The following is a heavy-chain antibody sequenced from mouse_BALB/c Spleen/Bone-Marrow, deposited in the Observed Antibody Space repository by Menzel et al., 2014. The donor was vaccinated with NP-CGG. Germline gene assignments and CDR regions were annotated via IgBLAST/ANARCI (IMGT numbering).Heavy chain of an antibody. CDR3: ASYRYGWYFDV. Sequence: VQLKESGAELVKPGASVKLSCTASGFNIKDTYMHWVKQRPEQGLEWIGRIDPANGNTKYDPKFQGKATITADTSSNTAYLQLSSLTSEDTAVYYCASYRYGWYFDVWGAGTTGTVSS. CDR2: IDPANGNT. V-gene: IGHV14-3*02. J-gene: IGHJ1*01. D-gene: IGHD2-14*01. CDR1: GFNIKDTY.